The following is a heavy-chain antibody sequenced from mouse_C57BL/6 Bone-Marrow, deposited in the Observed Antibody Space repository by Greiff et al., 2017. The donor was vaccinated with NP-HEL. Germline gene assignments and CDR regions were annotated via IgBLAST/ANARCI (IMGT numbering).Heavy chain of an antibody. CDR1: GYTFTSYG. Sequence: VKVVESGAELARPGASVKLSCKASGYTFTSYGISWVKQRTGQGLEWIGEIYPRSGNTYYNEKFKGKATLTADKSSSTAYMELRSLTSEDSAVYFCARRGKGFAYWGQGTLVTVSA. CDR2: IYPRSGNT. V-gene: IGHV1-81*01. J-gene: IGHJ3*01. CDR3: ARRGKGFAY.